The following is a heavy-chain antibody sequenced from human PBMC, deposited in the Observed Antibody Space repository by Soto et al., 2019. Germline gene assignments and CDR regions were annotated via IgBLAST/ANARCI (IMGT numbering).Heavy chain of an antibody. Sequence: PGGSLRLSCAASGFTFSSYGMHWVRQAPGKGLEWVAVISYDGSNKYYADSVKGRFTISRDNSKNTLYLQMNSLRAEDTAVYYCAKAYYDFWSGYYNYYYGMDVWGQGTTVTVSS. CDR1: GFTFSSYG. J-gene: IGHJ6*02. CDR3: AKAYYDFWSGYYNYYYGMDV. CDR2: ISYDGSNK. D-gene: IGHD3-3*01. V-gene: IGHV3-30*18.